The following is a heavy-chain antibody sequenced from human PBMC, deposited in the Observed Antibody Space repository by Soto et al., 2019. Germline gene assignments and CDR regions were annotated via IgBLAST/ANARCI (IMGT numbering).Heavy chain of an antibody. CDR2: IYYSGST. Sequence: QVQLQESGPGLVKPSQTLSLTCTVSGGSISSGGYYWSWIRQHPGKGLEWIGYIYYSGSTYYNPSLNRRVTVSVDTSKNQCSLKLSSVTAADTAVYYCARDLIYDSSCYYLFDYWGQGTLVTVSS. CDR3: ARDLIYDSSCYYLFDY. D-gene: IGHD3-22*01. V-gene: IGHV4-31*03. CDR1: GGSISSGGYY. J-gene: IGHJ4*02.